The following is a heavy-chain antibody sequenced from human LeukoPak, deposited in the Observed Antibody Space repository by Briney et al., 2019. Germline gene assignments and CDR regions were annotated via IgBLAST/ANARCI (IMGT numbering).Heavy chain of an antibody. CDR2: ISSSSSYT. J-gene: IGHJ6*04. V-gene: IGHV3-11*06. CDR1: GFTFSDYY. D-gene: IGHD4-17*01. CDR3: ARDPTTVTTSYGMDV. Sequence: GGSLRLSCAASGFTFSDYYMSWIRQAPGKGLEWVSYISSSSSYTNYADSVKGRFTISRDNAKNSLYLQMNSLRAEDTAVYYCARDPTTVTTSYGMDVWGKGTTVTASS.